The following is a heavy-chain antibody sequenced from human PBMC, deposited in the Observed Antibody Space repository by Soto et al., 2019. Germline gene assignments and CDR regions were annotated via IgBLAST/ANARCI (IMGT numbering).Heavy chain of an antibody. J-gene: IGHJ5*02. CDR3: ARHDLLSMNHVNWFDP. Sequence: PSETLSLTCGVSGGSISSRNYHWGWIRQPPGKGLEWIATISFTGTTYYNPSLNGRVIISVDTSKNQFSLELGSLTAADTAVYYWARHDLLSMNHVNWFDPWGQGTLVTVSS. CDR2: ISFTGTT. D-gene: IGHD3-22*01. V-gene: IGHV4-39*01. CDR1: GGSISSRNYH.